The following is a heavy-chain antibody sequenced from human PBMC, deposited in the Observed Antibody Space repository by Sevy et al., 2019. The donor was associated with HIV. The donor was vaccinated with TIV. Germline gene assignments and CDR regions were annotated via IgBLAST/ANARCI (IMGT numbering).Heavy chain of an antibody. J-gene: IGHJ3*02. CDR1: GFTFSSYS. CDR2: ISSSSSTI. V-gene: IGHV3-48*02. D-gene: IGHD3-10*01. CDR3: AGEIHGSGSYYRGWAFDI. Sequence: GGSLRLSCAASGFTFSSYSMNWVRQAPGKGLEWVSYISSSSSTIYYADSVKGRFTISRDNAKNSLYLQMNSLRDEDTAVYYCAGEIHGSGSYYRGWAFDIWGQGTMVTVSS.